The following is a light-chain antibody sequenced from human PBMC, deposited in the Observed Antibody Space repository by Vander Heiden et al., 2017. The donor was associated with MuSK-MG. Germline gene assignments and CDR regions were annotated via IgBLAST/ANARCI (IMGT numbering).Light chain of an antibody. V-gene: IGLV1-40*01. CDR3: QSYDSSLSGVV. J-gene: IGLJ2*01. CDR2: GNS. Sequence: VLTQPPPVSGAPWPRATIPCTGSSSNIGAGYDVHWYQQLPGTAPKLLIYGNSNRPSGVPDRFSGSKSGTSASLTIAGLQAEDEADYYCQSYDSSLSGVVFGGGTKLTVL. CDR1: SSNIGAGYD.